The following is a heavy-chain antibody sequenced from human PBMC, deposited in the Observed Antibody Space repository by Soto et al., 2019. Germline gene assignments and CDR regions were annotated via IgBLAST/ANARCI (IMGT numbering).Heavy chain of an antibody. CDR3: AGSRVVTSYFDY. CDR1: GGPISRAGYS. J-gene: IGHJ4*02. Sequence: QLQLQESGSRLVKPSQTLSLTCAVSGGPISRAGYSWSWIRQSPGTGLEWIGYIYNSGSTFCNPSLQSRLTIAVDRSKNQLSLQLTSVTEADTAGYYGAGSRVVTSYFDYWGQGTLVTVSS. D-gene: IGHD2-21*02. V-gene: IGHV4-30-2*06. CDR2: IYNSGST.